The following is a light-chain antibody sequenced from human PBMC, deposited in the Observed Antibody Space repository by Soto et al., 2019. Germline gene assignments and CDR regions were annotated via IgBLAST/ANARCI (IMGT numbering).Light chain of an antibody. Sequence: DIQMTQSPSSLSASVGDRVTITCRASQSISSYLNWYQQKPGKAPKLLIYAASSLQSGVPSRFSGSGSGTDFTLTISCLQPEDFATYYCQQSYRTPPTFGGGTKVEIK. CDR2: AAS. V-gene: IGKV1-39*01. CDR1: QSISSY. J-gene: IGKJ4*01. CDR3: QQSYRTPPT.